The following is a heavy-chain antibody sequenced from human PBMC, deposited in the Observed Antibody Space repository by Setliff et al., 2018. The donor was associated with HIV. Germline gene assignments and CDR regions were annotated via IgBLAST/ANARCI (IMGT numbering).Heavy chain of an antibody. V-gene: IGHV3-66*02. CDR1: GFTLSNTY. CDR3: ARSPQGGYFDY. CDR2: LYGSGDS. J-gene: IGHJ4*03. Sequence: GGSLRLSCAASGFTLSNTYMAWVRQAPGKRPEWVSTLYGSGDSYHADSVKGRFTLSRDTSKNTMYLQMNSLRREDTAVYYCARSPQGGYFDYWGQGTLVTVS.